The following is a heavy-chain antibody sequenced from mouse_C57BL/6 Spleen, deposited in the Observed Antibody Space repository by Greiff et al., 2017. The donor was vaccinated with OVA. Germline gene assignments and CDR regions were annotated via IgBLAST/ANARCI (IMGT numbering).Heavy chain of an antibody. Sequence: VQLQESGAELVRPGASVTLSCKASGYTFTDYEMHWVKQTPVHGLEWIGAIDPETGGTAYNQKFKGKAILTADKSSSTAYMELRSLTSEDSAVYYCTRPYYSIFDYWGQGTTLTVSS. CDR3: TRPYYSIFDY. CDR2: IDPETGGT. CDR1: GYTFTDYE. J-gene: IGHJ2*01. V-gene: IGHV1-15*01. D-gene: IGHD2-12*01.